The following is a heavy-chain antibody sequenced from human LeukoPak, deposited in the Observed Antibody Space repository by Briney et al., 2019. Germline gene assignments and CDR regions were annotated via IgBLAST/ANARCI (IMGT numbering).Heavy chain of an antibody. J-gene: IGHJ4*02. Sequence: PGGSLRLSCAASGFTFSSYAMHWVRQAPGKGLEWVAVMSYDGSNKYYADSVKGRFTISRDNSKNTLYLQMNSLRAEGTAVYYCAREAYNTVYFDYWGQGTLVTVPS. V-gene: IGHV3-30*04. CDR3: AREAYNTVYFDY. CDR1: GFTFSSYA. D-gene: IGHD1-14*01. CDR2: MSYDGSNK.